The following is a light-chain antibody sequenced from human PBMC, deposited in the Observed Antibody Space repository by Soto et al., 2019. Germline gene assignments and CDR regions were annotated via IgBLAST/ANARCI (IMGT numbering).Light chain of an antibody. CDR2: GAS. CDR1: QNVDSNY. Sequence: IVLTQSPGTLSLSPGEGATLSCRASQNVDSNYLAWYQQKPGQAPRIILFGASGRATGIPDRFSASGSGTDFTLTISRLEHEDFAVYYCQQYGSLSWTFGQGTKADIK. J-gene: IGKJ1*01. CDR3: QQYGSLSWT. V-gene: IGKV3-20*01.